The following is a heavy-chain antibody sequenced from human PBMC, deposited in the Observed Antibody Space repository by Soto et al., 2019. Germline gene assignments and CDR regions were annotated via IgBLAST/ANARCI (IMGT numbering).Heavy chain of an antibody. J-gene: IGHJ4*02. V-gene: IGHV4-34*01. CDR3: ARGRIAVAGRDFDY. CDR2: INHSGST. D-gene: IGHD6-19*01. Sequence: QVQLQQWGAGLLKPSETLSLTCAVYGGSFSGYYWSWIRQPPGKGLVWIGEINHSGSTNYNPSLKSRSTISVDTSKNQFSLKLSSVTAADTAVYYCARGRIAVAGRDFDYWGQGTLVTVSS. CDR1: GGSFSGYY.